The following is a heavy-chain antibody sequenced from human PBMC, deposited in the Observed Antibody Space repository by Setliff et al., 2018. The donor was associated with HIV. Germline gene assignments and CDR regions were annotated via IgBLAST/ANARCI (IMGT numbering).Heavy chain of an antibody. V-gene: IGHV4-4*07. Sequence: ASETLSLTCTVSGGSISNCYWSWIRQPAGKGLEWIGRIQTSGRTNNNPSLKSRVTMSVDTSKNQFSLILTSVTAADTAVYYCARSSRVNCGGDCYLFDYWGQGTPVTVSS. CDR1: GGSISNCY. CDR2: IQTSGRT. CDR3: ARSSRVNCGGDCYLFDY. J-gene: IGHJ4*02. D-gene: IGHD2-21*02.